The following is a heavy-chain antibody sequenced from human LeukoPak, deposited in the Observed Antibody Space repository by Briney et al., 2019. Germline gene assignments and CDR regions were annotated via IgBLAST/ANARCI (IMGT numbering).Heavy chain of an antibody. J-gene: IGHJ6*01. CDR2: IWYYCSIQ. CDR3: ARDSLSLYGMHV. V-gene: IGHV3-33*01. CDR1: VFTLSIYG. Sequence: GGSLRLSCAASVFTLSIYGMHWVPHAPGKGRGCVTYIWYYCSIQCYAEAVKGQLNISRHNSKNALYLQMNSRRAEDTAVYYCARDSLSLYGMHVWGQEPTVSVSS.